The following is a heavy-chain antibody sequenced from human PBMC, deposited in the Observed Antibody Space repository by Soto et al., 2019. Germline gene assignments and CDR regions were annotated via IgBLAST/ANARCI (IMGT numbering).Heavy chain of an antibody. CDR3: ARNQPVTTLGY. CDR2: IYSGGTT. D-gene: IGHD4-17*01. V-gene: IGHV3-53*01. J-gene: IGHJ4*02. CDR1: GFTVSNNY. Sequence: GSLRLSCAASGFTVSNNYMSWVRQAPGKGLECVSIIYSGGTTYYADSVRGRFTISRDHSKNTLYLQMNSLRADDTAVYFCARNQPVTTLGYWGQGTLVTVSS.